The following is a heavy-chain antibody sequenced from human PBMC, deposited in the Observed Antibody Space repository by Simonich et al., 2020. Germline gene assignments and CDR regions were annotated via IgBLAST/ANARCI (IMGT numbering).Heavy chain of an antibody. CDR1: GYTFTGYY. CDR2: INPNSGGT. V-gene: IGHV1-2*02. D-gene: IGHD1-26*01. CDR3: ARVPPTSGSYYYYYYYMDV. Sequence: QVQLVQSGAEVKKPGASVKVSCKASGYTFTGYYMHLVRQDPGQGIERMGWINPNSGGTNYAQKVQGRVTMTRDTSISTAYMELSRLRSDDTAVYYCARVPPTSGSYYYYYYYMDVWGKGTTVTVSS. J-gene: IGHJ6*03.